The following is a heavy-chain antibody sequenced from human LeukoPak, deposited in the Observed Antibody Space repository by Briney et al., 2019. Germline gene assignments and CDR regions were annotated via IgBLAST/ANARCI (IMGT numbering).Heavy chain of an antibody. D-gene: IGHD3-10*01. CDR2: SYYSGST. CDR3: ARDRPRYYYGSGSNYFDY. CDR1: GGSISSGGYY. J-gene: IGHJ4*02. V-gene: IGHV4-31*03. Sequence: PSQTLSLTCTVSGGSISSGGYYWRWIRQHPGKVVEWIGYSYYSGSTHYNPSLKSRVTISVYTSKNQFSLKLSSVAAADTAVYSCARDRPRYYYGSGSNYFDYWGQGTLVTVSS.